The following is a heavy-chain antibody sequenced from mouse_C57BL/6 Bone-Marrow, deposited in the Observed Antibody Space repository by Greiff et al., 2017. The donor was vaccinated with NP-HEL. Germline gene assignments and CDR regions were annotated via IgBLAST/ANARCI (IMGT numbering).Heavy chain of an antibody. V-gene: IGHV5-17*01. CDR3: ARTGFYYDYDVGFAY. CDR1: GFTFSDYG. D-gene: IGHD2-4*01. J-gene: IGHJ3*01. CDR2: ISCGSSTI. Sequence: EVKLVESGGGLVKPGGSLKLSCAASGFTFSDYGMHWVRQAPEKGLEWVAYISCGSSTIYYADTVKGRFTISRDNAKNTLFLQMTSLRSEDTAMYYCARTGFYYDYDVGFAYWGQGTLVTVSA.